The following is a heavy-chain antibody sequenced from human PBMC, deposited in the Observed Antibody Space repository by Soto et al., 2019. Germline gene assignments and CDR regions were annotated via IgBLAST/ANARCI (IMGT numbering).Heavy chain of an antibody. Sequence: QVQLVQSGAEVKKPGSSMKVSCKASGGSFSSYAISWVRQAPGQGLEWMGGIVPIFGTANYAQKFQGRVTITADESTSTAYMDLSSLRSEDTAVYYCARDQFTYYHENSAYYRAFDIWGQGTMVTVSS. D-gene: IGHD3-22*01. V-gene: IGHV1-69*12. CDR1: GGSFSSYA. CDR3: ARDQFTYYHENSAYYRAFDI. CDR2: IVPIFGTA. J-gene: IGHJ3*02.